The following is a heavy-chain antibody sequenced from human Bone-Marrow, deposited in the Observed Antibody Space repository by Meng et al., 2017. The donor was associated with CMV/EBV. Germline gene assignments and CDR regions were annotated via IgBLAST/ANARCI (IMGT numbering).Heavy chain of an antibody. CDR1: GVPFDSYG. D-gene: IGHD3-16*01. V-gene: IGHV1-18*01. CDR3: ATLGFWGDYFDH. J-gene: IGHJ4*02. CDR2: ISGYNGNT. Sequence: ASVKVSCKASGVPFDSYGITWARQAPGQGLEWMGWISGYNGNTNYAQKFQDRLTMTTNTSSTTAYMELRSLRSDDTAVYYCATLGFWGDYFDHWGQGSRVTGSS.